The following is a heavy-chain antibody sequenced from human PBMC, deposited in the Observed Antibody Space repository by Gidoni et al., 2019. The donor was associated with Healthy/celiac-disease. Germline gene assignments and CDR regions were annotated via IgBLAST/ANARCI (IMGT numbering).Heavy chain of an antibody. V-gene: IGHV1-2*02. CDR2: INPNSGGT. D-gene: IGHD7-27*01. CDR3: ARRPGFDY. Sequence: QVQLVQSGAEVKKPGASGKVSCKASGYTFTGYYMHWVRQAPGQGLEWMGWINPNSGGTNYSQTFPGRVTMTRDTSISTAYMELSRLRSDDTAVYSCARRPGFDYWGQGTLVTVSS. CDR1: GYTFTGYY. J-gene: IGHJ4*02.